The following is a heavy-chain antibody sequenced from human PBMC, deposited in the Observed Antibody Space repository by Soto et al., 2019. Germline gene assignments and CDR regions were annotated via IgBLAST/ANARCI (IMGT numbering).Heavy chain of an antibody. D-gene: IGHD1-26*01. V-gene: IGHV3-74*01. CDR1: GFTFNTHW. Sequence: PGWSLRLSCTASGFTFNTHWMHLVRQAPGKGLVWVSRIYFDGITTNYADSVKGRLTVSRDNAKNTVYLHVNTLRDEDTAVYYCARGGAMGVDYWGQGTLVTVPQ. CDR2: IYFDGITT. J-gene: IGHJ4*02. CDR3: ARGGAMGVDY.